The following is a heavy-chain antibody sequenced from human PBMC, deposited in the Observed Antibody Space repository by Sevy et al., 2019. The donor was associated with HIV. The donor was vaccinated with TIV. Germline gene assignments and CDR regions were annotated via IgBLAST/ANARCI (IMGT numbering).Heavy chain of an antibody. J-gene: IGHJ4*02. D-gene: IGHD3-16*01. Sequence: GGFLRLYCAASGFTFNNYGMHWVRQAPGKGLACVAIMSYDGSNKYYADSVKGRFTISRDNSKNTLFLQMNSLRAEDTAVYYCAKESQTYYDFVWGSFRFPYFDYWGQGTLVTVSS. CDR3: AKESQTYYDFVWGSFRFPYFDY. CDR2: MSYDGSNK. CDR1: GFTFNNYG. V-gene: IGHV3-30*18.